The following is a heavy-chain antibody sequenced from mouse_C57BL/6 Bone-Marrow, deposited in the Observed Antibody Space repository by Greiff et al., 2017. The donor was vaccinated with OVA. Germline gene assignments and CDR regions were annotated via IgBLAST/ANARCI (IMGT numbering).Heavy chain of an antibody. Sequence: QVQLQQPGAELVMPGASVKLSCKASGYTFTSYWMHWVKQRPGQGLEWIGEIDPSDSYTNYNQKFKGKSTLTVDKSSSTAYMQLSSLTSEVSAVYYCARKGDGVDYWGQGTSVTVSS. CDR3: ARKGDGVDY. V-gene: IGHV1-69*01. CDR1: GYTFTSYW. J-gene: IGHJ4*01. D-gene: IGHD2-3*01. CDR2: IDPSDSYT.